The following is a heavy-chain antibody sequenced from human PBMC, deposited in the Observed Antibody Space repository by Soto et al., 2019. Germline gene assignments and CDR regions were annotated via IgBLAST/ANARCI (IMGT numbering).Heavy chain of an antibody. CDR3: AREGGGGYCSGGSCSPFDY. CDR1: GGSISSYY. D-gene: IGHD2-15*01. Sequence: SETLSLTFTVSGGSISSYYWSWIRQPPGKGLEWIGYIYYSGSTNYNPSLKSRVTISVDTSKNQFSLKLSSVTAADTAVYYCAREGGGGYCSGGSCSPFDYWGQGTLVTVSS. J-gene: IGHJ4*02. CDR2: IYYSGST. V-gene: IGHV4-59*12.